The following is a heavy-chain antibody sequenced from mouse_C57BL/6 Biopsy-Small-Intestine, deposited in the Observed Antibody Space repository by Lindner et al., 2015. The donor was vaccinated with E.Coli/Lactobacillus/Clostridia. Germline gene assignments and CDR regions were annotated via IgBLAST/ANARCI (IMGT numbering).Heavy chain of an antibody. J-gene: IGHJ2*01. Sequence: VQLQESGAELVRPGSSVYLSCKASGYTFTSYWMHWMKQRPLQGPEWIGNIDPSDSETHYNQKFKDKATLTVDKTSNTAYMQLSSLTSEDSAVYYCARSDSFLYFDYWGQGTTLTVSS. CDR2: IDPSDSET. CDR1: GYTFTSYW. V-gene: IGHV1-52*01. CDR3: ARSDSFLYFDY. D-gene: IGHD2-12*01.